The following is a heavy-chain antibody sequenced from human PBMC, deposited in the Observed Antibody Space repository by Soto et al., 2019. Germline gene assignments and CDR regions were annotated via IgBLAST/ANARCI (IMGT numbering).Heavy chain of an antibody. V-gene: IGHV3-30*03. J-gene: IGHJ4*02. CDR3: AGEVASGY. D-gene: IGHD2-21*01. Sequence: QVQLMESGGGVVQPGRSLRLSCAVSGFTVSTYGMHWVRQAPGKGLEWVAVISRDGGTKYYADSVKGRFTISRDNSRNTPFLEMNSLRGDDMAVYYCAGEVASGYWGQGTLVSVS. CDR2: ISRDGGTK. CDR1: GFTVSTYG.